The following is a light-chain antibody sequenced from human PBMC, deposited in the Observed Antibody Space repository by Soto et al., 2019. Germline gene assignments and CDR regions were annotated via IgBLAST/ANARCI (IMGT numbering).Light chain of an antibody. CDR3: HQRNK. Sequence: EIVMTQSPATLSVSPGEGVTLSCRASQTVPSRIAWYQQKPGQAPSLLVYGASTRATGVPDRFSGTGSGTEFTLTISSLKSEDFAVYFCHQRNKFGQGTRLEIK. J-gene: IGKJ5*01. CDR2: GAS. V-gene: IGKV3-15*01. CDR1: QTVPSR.